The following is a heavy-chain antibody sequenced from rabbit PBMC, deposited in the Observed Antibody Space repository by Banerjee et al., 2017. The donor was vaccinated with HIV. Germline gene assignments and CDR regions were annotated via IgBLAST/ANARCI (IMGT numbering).Heavy chain of an antibody. D-gene: IGHD2-1*01. CDR3: ARGTSDELLIP. CDR2: INAVTGKA. Sequence: QEQLVESRGGLVKPGGSLKLSCTASRFPFSDKAVMCWVRQAPGKGLQWIACINAVTGKAVYASWAKGRFTFSKTSSTTVTLQMTSLTAADTATYFCARGTSDELLIPWGQGTLVTVS. V-gene: IGHV1S45*01. J-gene: IGHJ2*01. CDR1: RFPFSDKAV.